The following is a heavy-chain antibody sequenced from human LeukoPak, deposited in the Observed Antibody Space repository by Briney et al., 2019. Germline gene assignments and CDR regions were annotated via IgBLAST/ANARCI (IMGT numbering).Heavy chain of an antibody. CDR1: GYTFTSYD. CDR2: MNPNSGNT. V-gene: IGHV1-8*01. Sequence: ASEKVSCKASGYTFTSYDINWVRQATGQGLEWMGWMNPNSGNTGYAQKFQGRVTMTRNTSISTAYMELSSLRSEDTAVYYCAREWNGSGSYCWFDPWGQGTLVTVSS. D-gene: IGHD3-10*01. CDR3: AREWNGSGSYCWFDP. J-gene: IGHJ5*02.